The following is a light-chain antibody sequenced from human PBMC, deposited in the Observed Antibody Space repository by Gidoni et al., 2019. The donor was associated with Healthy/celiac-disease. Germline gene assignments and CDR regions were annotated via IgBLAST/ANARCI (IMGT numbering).Light chain of an antibody. J-gene: IGLJ2*01. Sequence: SVLTQPPSVSAAPGPRFTISCTGTSSNIGAGYDVHWYQQLPGTAPKLLIYGNSNRPSGVTDRFSGYKSGTSASRAITGLQAEDEADYYCQSYDSSLSGSVFGGGTKLTVL. V-gene: IGLV1-40*01. CDR2: GNS. CDR3: QSYDSSLSGSV. CDR1: SSNIGAGYD.